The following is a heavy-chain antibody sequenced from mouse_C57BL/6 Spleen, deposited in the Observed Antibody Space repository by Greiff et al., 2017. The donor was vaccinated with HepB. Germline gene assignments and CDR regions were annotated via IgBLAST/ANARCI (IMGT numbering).Heavy chain of an antibody. V-gene: IGHV3-6*01. Sequence: EVQLQESGPGLVKPSQSLSLTCSVTGYSITSGYYWNWIRQFPGNKLEWMGYISYDGSNNYNPSLKNRISITRDTSKNQFFLKLNSVTTEDTATYYCARGDGYCCWGQGTTLTVTS. D-gene: IGHD2-3*01. CDR1: GYSITSGYY. J-gene: IGHJ2*01. CDR3: ARGDGYCC. CDR2: ISYDGSN.